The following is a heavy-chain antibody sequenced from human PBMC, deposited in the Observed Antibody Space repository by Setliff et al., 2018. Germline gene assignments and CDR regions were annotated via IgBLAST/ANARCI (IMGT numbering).Heavy chain of an antibody. V-gene: IGHV4-34*01. J-gene: IGHJ4*02. D-gene: IGHD5-18*01. CDR1: GGSFSGYY. CDR2: IYYSGNT. Sequence: SETLSLTCAVYGGSFSGYYWSWIRQPPGKGLEWIGYIYYSGNTYYNPSLKSRVTISVDTSKNQFSLKLSSVIAADTAVYYCARETTAWGYVDTAMVTFIDQWGQGTLVTVSS. CDR3: ARETTAWGYVDTAMVTFIDQ.